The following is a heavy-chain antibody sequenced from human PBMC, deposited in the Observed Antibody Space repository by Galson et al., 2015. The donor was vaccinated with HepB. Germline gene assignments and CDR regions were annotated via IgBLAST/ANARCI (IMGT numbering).Heavy chain of an antibody. V-gene: IGHV1-2*04. CDR3: ARAGRVRDGYNKGYMDV. CDR2: INPNSGGT. Sequence: SVKVSCKASGYTFTGYYMHWVRQAPGQGLEWMGWINPNSGGTNYAQKFQGCVTMTRDTSISTAYMELSRLRSDDTAVYYCARAGRVRDGYNKGYMDVWGKGTTVTVSS. J-gene: IGHJ6*03. CDR1: GYTFTGYY. D-gene: IGHD5-24*01.